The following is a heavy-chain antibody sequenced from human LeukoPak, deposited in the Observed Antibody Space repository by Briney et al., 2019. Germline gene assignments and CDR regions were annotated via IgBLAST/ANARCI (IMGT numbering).Heavy chain of an antibody. CDR3: ARAPMGTAALY. D-gene: IGHD2-2*01. Sequence: GASVKVSCKASGYTFTGYYMHWVRQAPGQGLEWMGWMSPVSGKAGSSQKFQGRVTLTRDTSKSTAYMELSSLRSDDTAVYYCARAPMGTAALYWGQGTLVIVSS. V-gene: IGHV1-2*02. CDR1: GYTFTGYY. CDR2: MSPVSGKA. J-gene: IGHJ4*02.